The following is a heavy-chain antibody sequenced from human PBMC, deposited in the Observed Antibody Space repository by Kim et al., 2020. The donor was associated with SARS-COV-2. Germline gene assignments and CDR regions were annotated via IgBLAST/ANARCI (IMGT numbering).Heavy chain of an antibody. V-gene: IGHV4-59*01. CDR1: GGSISSYY. CDR2: IYYSGST. CDR3: ARVGGIAAHFDY. J-gene: IGHJ4*02. D-gene: IGHD6-25*01. Sequence: SETLSLTCTVSGGSISSYYWSWIRQPPGKGLEWIGYIYYSGSTNYNPSLKSRVTISVDTSKNQFSLKLSSVTAADTAVYYCARVGGIAAHFDYWGQGTL.